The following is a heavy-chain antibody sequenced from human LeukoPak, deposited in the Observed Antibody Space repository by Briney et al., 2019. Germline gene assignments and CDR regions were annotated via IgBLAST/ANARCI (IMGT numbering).Heavy chain of an antibody. CDR3: ARDWVSSGWPRHFDY. J-gene: IGHJ4*02. CDR1: GYTFTSYD. CDR2: INTNTGNP. Sequence: GPVKVSCKASGYTFTSYDINWVRQAPGQGLEWMGWINTNTGNPTYAQGFTGRFVFSLDTSVSTAYLQISSLKAEDTAVYYCARDWVSSGWPRHFDYWGQGTLVTVSS. D-gene: IGHD6-19*01. V-gene: IGHV7-4-1*02.